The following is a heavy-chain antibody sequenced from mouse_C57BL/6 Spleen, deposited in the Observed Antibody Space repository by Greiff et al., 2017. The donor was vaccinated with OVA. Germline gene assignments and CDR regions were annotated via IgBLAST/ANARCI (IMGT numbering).Heavy chain of an antibody. CDR3: ARENYGSSHYYFDY. CDR1: GYSITSGYY. Sequence: ESGPGLVKPSQSLSLTCSVTGYSITSGYYWNWIRQFPGNKLEWMGYISYDGSNNYNPSLKNRISITRDTSKNQFFLKLNSVTTEDTATYYCARENYGSSHYYFDYWGQGTTLTVSS. CDR2: ISYDGSN. D-gene: IGHD1-1*01. V-gene: IGHV3-6*01. J-gene: IGHJ2*01.